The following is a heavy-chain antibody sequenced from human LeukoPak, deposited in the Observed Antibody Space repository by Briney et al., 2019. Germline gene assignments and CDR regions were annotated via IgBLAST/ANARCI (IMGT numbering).Heavy chain of an antibody. CDR1: GFTFSSYG. D-gene: IGHD6-25*01. CDR2: IWYDGSNK. Sequence: PGGSLRLSGAASGFTFSSYGMHWVRQAPGKGLEWVAVIWYDGSNKYYADSVKGRFTISRDNSKNTLYLQMNSLRAEDTAVYYCARDGGYDAFDIWGQGTMVTVSS. J-gene: IGHJ3*02. V-gene: IGHV3-33*01. CDR3: ARDGGYDAFDI.